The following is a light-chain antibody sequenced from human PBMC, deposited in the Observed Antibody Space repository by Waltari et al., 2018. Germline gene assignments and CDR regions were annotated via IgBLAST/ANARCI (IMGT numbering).Light chain of an antibody. CDR1: TSTSGAVHD. V-gene: IGLV1-40*01. Sequence: QSVLTQPPSVSGAPGQRVTISSPGSTSTSGAVHDVPGYQQLPGRAPVLLLPHTINRPSGVPDRISGSNSGTSASLVITGLQAEDEAEFYCQSYDDSLSGYVFGGGTKLTVL. CDR3: QSYDDSLSGYV. J-gene: IGLJ3*02. CDR2: HTI.